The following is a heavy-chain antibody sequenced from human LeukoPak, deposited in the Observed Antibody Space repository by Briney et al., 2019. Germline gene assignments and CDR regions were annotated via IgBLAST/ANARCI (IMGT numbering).Heavy chain of an antibody. CDR2: ISYDGSNK. D-gene: IGHD2-2*02. Sequence: GGSLRLSCAASGFTFSSYGMHWVRQAPGKGLEWVAVISYDGSNKYYADSVEGRFTISRDSSKNTLYLQMNSLRAEDTAVYYCAKDSGYCSSTSCYNYMDVWGKGTTVTVSS. CDR1: GFTFSSYG. V-gene: IGHV3-30*18. J-gene: IGHJ6*03. CDR3: AKDSGYCSSTSCYNYMDV.